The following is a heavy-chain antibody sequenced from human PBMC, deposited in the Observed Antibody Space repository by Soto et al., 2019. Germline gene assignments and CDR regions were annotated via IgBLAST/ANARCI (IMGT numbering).Heavy chain of an antibody. CDR3: AKSPRPVGATSNYFDY. J-gene: IGHJ4*02. CDR2: ISYDGSNK. CDR1: GFTFSSYG. V-gene: IGHV3-30*18. Sequence: PGGSLRLSCAASGFTFSSYGMHWVRQAPGKGLEWVAVISYDGSNKYYADSVKGRFTISRDNSKNTLYLQMNSLRAEDTAVYYCAKSPRPVGATSNYFDYWGQGTLVTVSS. D-gene: IGHD1-26*01.